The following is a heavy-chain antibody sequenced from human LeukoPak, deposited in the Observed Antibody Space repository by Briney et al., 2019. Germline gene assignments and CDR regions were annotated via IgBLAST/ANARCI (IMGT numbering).Heavy chain of an antibody. D-gene: IGHD3-10*01. V-gene: IGHV3-53*01. CDR3: TRGPPDGSGNYYPGDF. CDR1: GFTVSSSY. J-gene: IGHJ4*02. Sequence: GGSLRLSCAASGFTVSSSYMSWVRQAPGKGLEWVSIIYSGGSTYYADSVKGRFTISRDNSKNTLYLQMNSLRVEDTAVYYCTRGPPDGSGNYYPGDFWGQGTLVTVSS. CDR2: IYSGGST.